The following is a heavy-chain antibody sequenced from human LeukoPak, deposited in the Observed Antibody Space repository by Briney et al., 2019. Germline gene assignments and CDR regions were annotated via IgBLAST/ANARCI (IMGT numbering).Heavy chain of an antibody. CDR2: IYYIGIT. D-gene: IGHD1-26*01. V-gene: IGHV4-59*02. CDR3: ARESFQAFDI. CDR1: GGSVSSYY. J-gene: IGHJ3*02. Sequence: SETLSLTCTVSGGSVSSYYWSWIRQPPGKGLEYIGYIYYIGITNYNPSLKSRVTISVDTSKNQFSLELSSMTAADTAIYYCARESFQAFDIWGQGTLVTVSS.